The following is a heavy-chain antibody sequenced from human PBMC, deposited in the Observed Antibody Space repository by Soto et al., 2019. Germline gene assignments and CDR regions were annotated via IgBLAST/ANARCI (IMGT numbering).Heavy chain of an antibody. Sequence: PSETLSLTCTVSGGSXSSYYWSWIRQPPGKGLEWIGYIYYSGSTTYNPSLKSRVTISVDTSKNQFSLKLSSVTAADTAVYYCARRWGRTFDYWGQGTLVTVSS. J-gene: IGHJ4*02. CDR1: GGSXSSYY. CDR2: IYYSGST. V-gene: IGHV4-59*08. CDR3: ARRWGRTFDY. D-gene: IGHD7-27*01.